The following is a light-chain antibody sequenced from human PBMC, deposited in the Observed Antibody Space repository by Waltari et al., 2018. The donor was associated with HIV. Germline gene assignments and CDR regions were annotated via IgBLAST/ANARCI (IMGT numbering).Light chain of an antibody. CDR3: QHRHNWPPLT. CDR2: EAS. V-gene: IGKV3-11*01. CDR1: QSVGVF. J-gene: IGKJ4*01. Sequence: IMLTQSPATLSLSPGDGSTLSCRASQSVGVFLAWYQHKPGQPPRLLIHEASNRATGVPARFSGSGSGTDFTLTISSLEPEDFAVYYCQHRHNWPPLTFGGGTEVEIK.